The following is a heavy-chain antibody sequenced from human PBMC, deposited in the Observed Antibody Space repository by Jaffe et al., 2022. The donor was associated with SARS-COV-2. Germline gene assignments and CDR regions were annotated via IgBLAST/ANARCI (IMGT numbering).Heavy chain of an antibody. V-gene: IGHV3-7*03. CDR3: ARDGWNSSSWYLSLWSYDSSGYYGGAFDY. Sequence: EVQLVESGGGLVQPGGSLRLSCAASGFTFSSYWMSWVRQAPGKGLEWVANIKQDGSEKYYVDSVKGRFTISRDNAKNSLYLQMNSLRAEDTAVYYCARDGWNSSSWYLSLWSYDSSGYYGGAFDYWGQGTLVTVSS. D-gene: IGHD3-22*01. CDR1: GFTFSSYW. J-gene: IGHJ4*02. CDR2: IKQDGSEK.